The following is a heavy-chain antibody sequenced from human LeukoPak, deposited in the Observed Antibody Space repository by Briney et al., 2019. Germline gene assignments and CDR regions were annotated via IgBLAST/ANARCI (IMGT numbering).Heavy chain of an antibody. CDR3: VGRRAGYSSSWYNY. CDR2: ISNGGIIK. Sequence: GGSLRLSCAASGFTFTSYEMSWVRQAPGKGLEWVSYISNGGIIKYYADSVKGRFTISRDNAKNSLYLQMNSLRAEDTALYYCVGRRAGYSSSWYNYWGQGTLVTVSS. J-gene: IGHJ4*02. D-gene: IGHD6-13*01. V-gene: IGHV3-48*03. CDR1: GFTFTSYE.